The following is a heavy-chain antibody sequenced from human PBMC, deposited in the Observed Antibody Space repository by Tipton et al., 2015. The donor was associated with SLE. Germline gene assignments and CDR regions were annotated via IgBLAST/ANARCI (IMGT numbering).Heavy chain of an antibody. CDR2: IYNSEKVYTSGST. CDR1: GGSISSGDYY. Sequence: TLSLTCTVSGGSISSGDYYWSWIRQPAGRGLEWIGHIYNSEKVYTSGSTVYNPSLRSRVSISVDTSRNTFSLKMTSVTAADTAAYYCVREHHPRITVFGADCWGQGTLVTVPS. CDR3: VREHHPRITVFGADC. V-gene: IGHV4-61*09. J-gene: IGHJ4*02. D-gene: IGHD3-3*01.